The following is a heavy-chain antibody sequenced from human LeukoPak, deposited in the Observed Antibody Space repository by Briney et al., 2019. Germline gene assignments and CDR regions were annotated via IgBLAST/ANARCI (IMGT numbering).Heavy chain of an antibody. V-gene: IGHV3-30*04. CDR3: ARIDSSSWYNPIHSGWFDP. J-gene: IGHJ5*02. Sequence: PGGSLRLSCAASGVTFSSFAMHWVRQAPGKGLEWVAVISYHGRDTYYADSVKGRFTISRDNSKNTLYLQMNSLRAEDTAVYYCARIDSSSWYNPIHSGWFDPWGQGTLVTVSS. D-gene: IGHD6-13*01. CDR2: ISYHGRDT. CDR1: GVTFSSFA.